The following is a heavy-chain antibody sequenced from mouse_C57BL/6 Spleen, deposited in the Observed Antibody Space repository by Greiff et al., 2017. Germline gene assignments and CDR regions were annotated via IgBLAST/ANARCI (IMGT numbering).Heavy chain of an antibody. CDR1: GYTFTNYW. Sequence: VQLQQSGAELVRPGTSVTMSCKASGYTFTNYWIGWAKQRPGHGLEWIGDIYPGGGYTNYNEKFKGKATLTADKSSSTAYMQFSSLTSEDSAIYYCARIYDGSRMDYWGQGTSVTVSS. D-gene: IGHD2-3*01. CDR2: IYPGGGYT. V-gene: IGHV1-63*01. CDR3: ARIYDGSRMDY. J-gene: IGHJ4*01.